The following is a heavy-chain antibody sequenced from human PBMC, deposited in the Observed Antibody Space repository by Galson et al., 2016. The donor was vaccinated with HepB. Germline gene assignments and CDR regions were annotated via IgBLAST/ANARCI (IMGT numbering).Heavy chain of an antibody. D-gene: IGHD6-19*01. J-gene: IGHJ4*02. CDR3: AKSKGGVWSYYFDY. V-gene: IGHV3-33*06. CDR2: IWTDGSNK. Sequence: SLRLSCAASAFTFSNYGMHWVRQAPGKGLEWVAGIWTDGSNKYYGDSVKGRFTISRDNSKNTLYLQMNSLRAEDTAVYYCAKSKGGVWSYYFDYWGQGTL. CDR1: AFTFSNYG.